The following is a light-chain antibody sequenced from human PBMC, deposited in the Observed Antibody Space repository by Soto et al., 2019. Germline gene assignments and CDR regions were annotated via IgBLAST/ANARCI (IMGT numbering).Light chain of an antibody. CDR3: HQRSNWPPT. CDR2: DAS. Sequence: EIVLTQSPATLSLSPGERATLSCRASQSISSYLAWYQQKPGQAPRLLIYDASNRATGIPTRFSGGGTGTDFTLTISRLEHEDFAVYYWHQRSNWPPTFGGGTKLEIK. V-gene: IGKV3-11*01. CDR1: QSISSY. J-gene: IGKJ4*01.